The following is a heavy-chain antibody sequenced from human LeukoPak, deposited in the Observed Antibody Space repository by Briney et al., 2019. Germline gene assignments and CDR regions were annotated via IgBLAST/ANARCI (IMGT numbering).Heavy chain of an antibody. CDR2: MYYSGST. D-gene: IGHD3-22*01. V-gene: IGHV4-30-4*01. CDR3: ARPYYYDSRIDP. J-gene: IGHJ5*02. CDR1: GGSISSGDYY. Sequence: SETLSLTCTVSGGSISSGDYYWSWIRQPPGKGLEWIGYMYYSGSTYYNPSLKSRITISLDMSKNQFSLKLSSVTAADTAVYYCARPYYYDSRIDPWGQGTLVTVSS.